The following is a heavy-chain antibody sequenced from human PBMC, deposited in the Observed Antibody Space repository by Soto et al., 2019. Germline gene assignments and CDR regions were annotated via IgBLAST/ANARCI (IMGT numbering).Heavy chain of an antibody. D-gene: IGHD3-9*01. CDR1: GFTFSSYA. Sequence: GGSLRLSCAASGFTFSSYAMSWVRQAPGKGLELVSVISYDGSNIYYADSVKGRFTISRDYSKNTLYLQMNSLRAEDTAVYYCAKVASGYFNLFDYWGQGTLVTVSS. J-gene: IGHJ4*02. V-gene: IGHV3-30*18. CDR3: AKVASGYFNLFDY. CDR2: ISYDGSNI.